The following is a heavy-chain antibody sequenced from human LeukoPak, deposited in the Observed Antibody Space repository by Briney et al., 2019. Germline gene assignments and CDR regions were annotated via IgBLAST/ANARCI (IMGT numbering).Heavy chain of an antibody. J-gene: IGHJ5*02. Sequence: SETLSLTCTVSGGSISSGSYYWSWIRQPAGKGLEWIGRIYTSGSTNYNPSLKSRVTISVDTSKNQFSLKLSSVTAADTAVYYCARDSYDFWSGTNWFDPWGQGTLVTVSS. CDR2: IYTSGST. D-gene: IGHD3-3*01. CDR3: ARDSYDFWSGTNWFDP. CDR1: GGSISSGSYY. V-gene: IGHV4-61*02.